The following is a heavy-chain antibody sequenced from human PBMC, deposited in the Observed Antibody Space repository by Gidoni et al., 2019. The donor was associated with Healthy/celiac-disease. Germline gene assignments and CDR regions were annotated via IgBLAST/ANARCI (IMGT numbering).Heavy chain of an antibody. Sequence: QVQLQESGPGLVKPSQTLSLTCTVSGGSIRSGDYYWSWIRQPPGKGLEWIVYIYYSGSTYYNPSLKSRVTISVDTSKNQFSLKLSSLTAADTAVYYCAREIAARPFYFDYWGQGTLVTVSS. CDR2: IYYSGST. J-gene: IGHJ4*02. CDR3: AREIAARPFYFDY. CDR1: GGSIRSGDYY. D-gene: IGHD6-6*01. V-gene: IGHV4-30-4*01.